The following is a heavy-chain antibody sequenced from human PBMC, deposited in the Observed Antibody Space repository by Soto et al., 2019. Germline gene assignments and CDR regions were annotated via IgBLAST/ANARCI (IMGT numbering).Heavy chain of an antibody. CDR2: IYYSGST. V-gene: IGHV4-30-4*01. CDR1: GGSISSGDYY. CDR3: AREGGDYGDYVIDY. Sequence: PSETLSLTCTVSGGSISSGDYYWSWIRQPPGKGLEWIGYIYYSGSTYYNPSLKSRVTISVDTSKNQFSLKLSSVTAADTAVYYCAREGGDYGDYVIDYWGQGTLVTVS. D-gene: IGHD4-17*01. J-gene: IGHJ4*02.